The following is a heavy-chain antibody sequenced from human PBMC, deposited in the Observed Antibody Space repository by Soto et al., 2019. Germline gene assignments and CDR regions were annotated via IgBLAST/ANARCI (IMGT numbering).Heavy chain of an antibody. Sequence: ASVNVSCKASGYTFTSYAMHWVRQAPGQRLEWMGWINAGNGNTKYSQKFQGRVTITRDTSASTAYMELSSLRSEDTAVYYCASPGGYNWNYGLEYWGQGTLVTVSS. CDR1: GYTFTSYA. J-gene: IGHJ4*02. V-gene: IGHV1-3*01. CDR3: ASPGGYNWNYGLEY. CDR2: INAGNGNT. D-gene: IGHD1-7*01.